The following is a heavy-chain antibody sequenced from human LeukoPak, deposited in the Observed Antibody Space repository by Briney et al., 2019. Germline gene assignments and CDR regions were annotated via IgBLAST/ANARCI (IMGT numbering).Heavy chain of an antibody. V-gene: IGHV1-69*01. J-gene: IGHJ4*02. Sequence: SVKVSCKASGGTFSSYAISWVRQAPGQGLEWMGGIIPIFGTANYAQKFQGRVTITADESTSTAYMELRSLRSDDTAVYYCARETYDGSSWTFYYWGQGTLVTVSS. CDR2: IIPIFGTA. D-gene: IGHD6-13*01. CDR1: GGTFSSYA. CDR3: ARETYDGSSWTFYY.